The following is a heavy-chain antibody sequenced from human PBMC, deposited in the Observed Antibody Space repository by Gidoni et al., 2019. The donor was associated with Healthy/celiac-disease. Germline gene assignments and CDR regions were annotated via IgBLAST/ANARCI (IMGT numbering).Heavy chain of an antibody. Sequence: KPGSSVTVSCKASGGTFSSYAISWVRQAPGQGLEWMGGIIPIFGTANYAQKFQGRVTITADESTSTAYMELSSLRSEDTAVYYCASMRGGFQYYFDYWGQGTLVTVSS. J-gene: IGHJ4*02. V-gene: IGHV1-69*01. D-gene: IGHD3-16*01. CDR3: ASMRGGFQYYFDY. CDR2: IIPIFGTA. CDR1: GGTFSSYA.